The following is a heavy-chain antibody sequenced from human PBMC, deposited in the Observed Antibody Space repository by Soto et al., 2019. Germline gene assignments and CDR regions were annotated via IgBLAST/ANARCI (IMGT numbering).Heavy chain of an antibody. CDR3: ARERGYSYGYEDY. D-gene: IGHD5-18*01. J-gene: IGHJ4*02. V-gene: IGHV3-21*01. CDR2: ISSSSSYI. CDR1: GFTFSGNN. Sequence: EVQLVESGGGLVKPGGSLRLSCAASGFTFSGNNMNWVRQAPGKGLEWVSSISSSSSYIYYADSVKGRFTISRDNAKNSLYLQMNSLRAEDTAVYYCARERGYSYGYEDYWGQGTLVTVSS.